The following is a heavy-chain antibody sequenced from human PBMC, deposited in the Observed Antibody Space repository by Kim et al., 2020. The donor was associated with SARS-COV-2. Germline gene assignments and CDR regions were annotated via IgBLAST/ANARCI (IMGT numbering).Heavy chain of an antibody. J-gene: IGHJ6*02. V-gene: IGHV3-33*01. CDR3: ARDNDSSGYSGSLYYYYYGMDV. D-gene: IGHD3-22*01. Sequence: GGSLRLSCAASGFTFSSYGMHWVRQAPGKGLEWVAVIWYDGSNKYYADSVKGRFTISRDNSKNTLYLQMNSLRAEDTAVYYCARDNDSSGYSGSLYYYYYGMDVWGQGTTVTVSS. CDR1: GFTFSSYG. CDR2: IWYDGSNK.